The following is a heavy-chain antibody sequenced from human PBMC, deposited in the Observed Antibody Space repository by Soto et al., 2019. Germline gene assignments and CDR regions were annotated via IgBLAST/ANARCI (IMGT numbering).Heavy chain of an antibody. J-gene: IGHJ5*02. CDR1: GYTLTNYA. D-gene: IGHD3-9*01. CDR3: ATGADWSKPMAS. V-gene: IGHV1-3*01. Sequence: ASVKVSCKASGYTLTNYAIHWVRQAPGQRLEWMGWISAGNGDTKYSQKLQGRVTITRDTSASTAYMELSSLTYEDTAVYYCATGADWSKPMASWGQGTRVTVSS. CDR2: ISAGNGDT.